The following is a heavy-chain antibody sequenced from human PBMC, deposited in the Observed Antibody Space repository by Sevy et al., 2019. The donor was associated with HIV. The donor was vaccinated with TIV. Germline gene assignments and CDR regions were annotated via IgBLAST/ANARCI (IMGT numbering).Heavy chain of an antibody. CDR1: GGSISSSSYY. V-gene: IGHV4-39*01. CDR3: ARHVVAYYYDNPTPDWFDP. CDR2: IYYSGST. J-gene: IGHJ5*02. Sequence: SETLSLTCTVSGGSISSSSYYWGWIRQPPGKGLEWIGSIYYSGSTYYNPSLKSPFTVSVDPSKNQFSLKLISVTAPDTAVYYDARHVVAYYYDNPTPDWFDPWGQGTLVTVSS. D-gene: IGHD3-22*01.